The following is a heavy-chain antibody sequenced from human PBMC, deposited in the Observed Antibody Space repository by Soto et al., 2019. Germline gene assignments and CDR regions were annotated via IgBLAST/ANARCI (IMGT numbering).Heavy chain of an antibody. CDR3: ARVVPAALAYYYYYGMDV. J-gene: IGHJ6*02. D-gene: IGHD2-2*01. V-gene: IGHV1-18*04. CDR2: ISAYNGNT. CDR1: GYTFTSYG. Sequence: ASVKVSCKASGYTFTSYGISWVRQAPGQGLEWMGWISAYNGNTNYAQKLQGRVTMTTDTSTSTAYMELRSLRSDGTAVYYCARVVPAALAYYYYYGMDVWGQGTTVTVSS.